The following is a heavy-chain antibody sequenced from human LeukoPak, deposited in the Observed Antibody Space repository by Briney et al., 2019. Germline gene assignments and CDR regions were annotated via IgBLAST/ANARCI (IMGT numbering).Heavy chain of an antibody. V-gene: IGHV4-30-2*01. D-gene: IGHD6-6*01. J-gene: IGHJ6*03. Sequence: PSETLSLTCTVSGGSISSGGYYWSWIRQPPGKGLEWIGYIYHSGSTYYNPSLKSRVTMSIDTSKNQLSLRLSSVTAADTAVYYCARGPIAARLSYYYYYMDVWGKGTTVTVSS. CDR2: IYHSGST. CDR1: GGSISSGGYY. CDR3: ARGPIAARLSYYYYYMDV.